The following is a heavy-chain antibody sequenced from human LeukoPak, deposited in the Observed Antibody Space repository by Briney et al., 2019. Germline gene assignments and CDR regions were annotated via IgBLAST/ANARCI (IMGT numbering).Heavy chain of an antibody. J-gene: IGHJ4*02. D-gene: IGHD3-10*01. CDR1: GFTFSSYT. V-gene: IGHV3-23*01. Sequence: PGGSLRLSCAASGFTFSSYTMSWVRQAPGKGLEWVSAISHTSEYTYHADSVKGRFTISRDNSKNTLYLQMNSLRAEDTAMYCCAKGSSAGRPYYFDYWGQGTLSPSPQ. CDR2: ISHTSEYT. CDR3: AKGSSAGRPYYFDY.